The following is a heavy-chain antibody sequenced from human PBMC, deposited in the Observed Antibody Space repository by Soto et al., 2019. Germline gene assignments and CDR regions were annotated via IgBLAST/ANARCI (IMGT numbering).Heavy chain of an antibody. V-gene: IGHV5-10-1*01. J-gene: IGHJ4*02. CDR2: IDPSDSQT. Sequence: LGASLKISCKGSGYSFAGYWITWVRQKPGKGLEWMGRIDPSDSQTYYSPSFRGHVTISVTKSITTVFLQWSSLRASDTAMYYYARQIYDSDTGPNFQYYFDSWGQGTPVTVSS. CDR3: ARQIYDSDTGPNFQYYFDS. CDR1: GYSFAGYW. D-gene: IGHD3-22*01.